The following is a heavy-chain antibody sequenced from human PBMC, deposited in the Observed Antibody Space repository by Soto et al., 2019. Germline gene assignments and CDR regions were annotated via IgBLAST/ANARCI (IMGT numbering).Heavy chain of an antibody. Sequence: SETLSLTCAVSGGPISGGTYSWNWIRQPPGKGLEWIGYIYHSGSFYYNPSLKSRVTISADRSNNQFSLNLSSVTAADTAVYYCARASGYCSGGTCFPFDYWGRGTLVTVSS. CDR3: ARASGYCSGGTCFPFDY. J-gene: IGHJ4*02. D-gene: IGHD2-15*01. CDR1: GGPISGGTYS. V-gene: IGHV4-30-2*01. CDR2: IYHSGSF.